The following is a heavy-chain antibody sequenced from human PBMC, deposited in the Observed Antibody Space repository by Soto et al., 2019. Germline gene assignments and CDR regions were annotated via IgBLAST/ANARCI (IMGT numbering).Heavy chain of an antibody. CDR1: GGNISGYY. V-gene: IGHV4-59*01. J-gene: IGHJ6*02. CDR3: ARDLWGYCGTDCYPLDV. CDR2: MYNTGST. Sequence: PSETLCLTYTVSGGNISGYYWSWIRQPPGKGLEWIGYMYNTGSTVYNPSFKSRVTISVDTSKNQFSLKLNSVTAADTAVYYCARDLWGYCGTDCYPLDVWGQGTTVTVSS. D-gene: IGHD2-21*02.